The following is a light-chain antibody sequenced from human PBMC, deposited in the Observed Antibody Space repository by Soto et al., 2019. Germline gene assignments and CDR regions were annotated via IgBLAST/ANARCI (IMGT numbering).Light chain of an antibody. CDR1: ISNIGGNY. CDR2: EHN. V-gene: IGLV1-51*01. J-gene: IGLJ2*01. Sequence: QSVLTQPPSVSAAPGLKVTISCSGSISNIGGNYVSWYQQVPGTAPKLLIYEHNKRPSGIPDRFSGSTSGTSATLVITGLQTGDEGDYYCATWDSNLRAVVFGGGTKVTVL. CDR3: ATWDSNLRAVV.